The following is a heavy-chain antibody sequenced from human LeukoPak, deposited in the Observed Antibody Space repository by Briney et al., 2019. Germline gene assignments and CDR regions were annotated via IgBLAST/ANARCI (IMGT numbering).Heavy chain of an antibody. CDR2: INHSGST. CDR3: ARGVGQGYYYYGMDV. CDR1: GGSFSGYY. J-gene: IGHJ6*02. Sequence: SETLSLTCAVYGGSFSGYYWSWIRQPPGKGLEWIGEINHSGSTNYNPSLKSRVTISVDTSKNQFSLKLSSVTAADTAVYYCARGVGQGYYYYGMDVWGQGTTVTVSS. V-gene: IGHV4-34*01. D-gene: IGHD1-26*01.